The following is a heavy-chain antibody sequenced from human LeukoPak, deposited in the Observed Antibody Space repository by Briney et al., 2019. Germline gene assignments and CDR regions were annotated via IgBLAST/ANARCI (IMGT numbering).Heavy chain of an antibody. V-gene: IGHV3-74*01. CDR3: ARHLPFTLVRGALDY. Sequence: GGSLRLSCAASGFTFGSYWMHWVRRAPGKGLVWVSHIHSDGSSTSYADSVKGRFTISRDNAKNTLYLQMNSLRAEDTAVYYCARHLPFTLVRGALDYWGQGTLVTVSS. CDR1: GFTFGSYW. D-gene: IGHD3-10*01. CDR2: IHSDGSST. J-gene: IGHJ4*02.